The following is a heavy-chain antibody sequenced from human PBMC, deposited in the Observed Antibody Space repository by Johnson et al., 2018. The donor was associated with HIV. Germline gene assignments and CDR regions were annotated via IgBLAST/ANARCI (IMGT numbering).Heavy chain of an antibody. CDR1: GFTFSSYA. CDR3: AKDKMYSDSSGSKEGGVAFDM. Sequence: VQLVESGGGLVQPGGSLRLSCAASGFTFSSYAMHWVRQAPGKGLEYVSAISSNGGSTYYANSVKGRFTISRDNSKNTLYLQINSLRAEDTAVYYCAKDKMYSDSSGSKEGGVAFDMWGQGTMVTVSS. V-gene: IGHV3-64*01. D-gene: IGHD3-22*01. J-gene: IGHJ3*02. CDR2: ISSNGGST.